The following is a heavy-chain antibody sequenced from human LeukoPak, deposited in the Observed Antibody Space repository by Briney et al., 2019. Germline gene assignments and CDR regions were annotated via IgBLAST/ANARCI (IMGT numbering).Heavy chain of an antibody. V-gene: IGHV1-69*13. J-gene: IGHJ5*02. CDR3: ARACGGGSCRRNWFDP. CDR1: GDTFSSYA. CDR2: IIPIFGTA. Sequence: ASVKVSCKASGDTFSSYAISWVRQAPGQGLEWMGGIIPIFGTANYTQKFQGRVTITADESTSTAYMELSSLRSEDTAVYYCARACGGGSCRRNWFDPWGQGTLVTVSS. D-gene: IGHD2-15*01.